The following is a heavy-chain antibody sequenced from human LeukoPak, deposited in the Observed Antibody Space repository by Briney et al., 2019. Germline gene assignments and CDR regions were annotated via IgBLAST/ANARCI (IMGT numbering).Heavy chain of an antibody. CDR3: ATDRNCGGGCSNWFDP. Sequence: GGSLRLSCVASGFTFRRNGLHWVRQAPGKGLEWVAFIPYDGYKKSYLDSAKSRFTISGDNSKDTVYLEMSSLSAEDTSLYYCATDRNCGGGCSNWFDPWGQGTLVIVCS. CDR1: GFTFRRNG. J-gene: IGHJ5*02. D-gene: IGHD2-21*02. CDR2: IPYDGYKK. V-gene: IGHV3-30*02.